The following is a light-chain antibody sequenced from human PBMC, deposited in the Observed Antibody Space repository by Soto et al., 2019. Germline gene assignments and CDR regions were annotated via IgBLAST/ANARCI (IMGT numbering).Light chain of an antibody. J-gene: IGLJ1*01. V-gene: IGLV2-14*01. CDR3: SSYTSSSAYV. Sequence: QSALTQPASVSGSPGQSITISCTGTSSDVGGYNYVSWYQQHPGKAPKLMIYDVSNRPSGVSNRFSGSKSGNTASLTISGLQAEDAANYYRSSYTSSSAYVFGTGTKVTVL. CDR1: SSDVGGYNY. CDR2: DVS.